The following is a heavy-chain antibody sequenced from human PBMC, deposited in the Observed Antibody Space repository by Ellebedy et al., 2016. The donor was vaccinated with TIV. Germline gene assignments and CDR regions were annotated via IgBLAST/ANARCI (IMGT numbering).Heavy chain of an antibody. Sequence: SETLSLTCTVSGYISNTVYWAWVRRPPGKGLEWIGNIHDDGNIDYNPSLQSRVTISGDTSEKQFSLILASVTAADTAVYYCASRPPIGASFDNWGPGSLVTVSS. CDR3: ASRPPIGASFDN. D-gene: IGHD3-16*01. V-gene: IGHV4-38-2*02. CDR2: IHDDGNI. CDR1: GYISNTVY. J-gene: IGHJ4*01.